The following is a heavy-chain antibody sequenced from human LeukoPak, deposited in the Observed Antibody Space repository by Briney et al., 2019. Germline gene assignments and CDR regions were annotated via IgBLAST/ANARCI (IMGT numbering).Heavy chain of an antibody. Sequence: SQTLSLTCTVSGGSISSGDYYWSWIRQPPGKGLVWIGYIYYSGSTYYNPSLKSQVTKSVDPSKNQFSLKLSSVTAADTGVYYCAISGSYGGWFDPWGQGTLVTVSS. J-gene: IGHJ5*02. CDR2: IYYSGST. D-gene: IGHD1-26*01. V-gene: IGHV4-30-4*08. CDR1: GGSISSGDYY. CDR3: AISGSYGGWFDP.